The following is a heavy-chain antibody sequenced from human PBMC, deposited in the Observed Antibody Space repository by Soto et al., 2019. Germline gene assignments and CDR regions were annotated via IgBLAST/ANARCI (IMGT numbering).Heavy chain of an antibody. V-gene: IGHV3-49*03. J-gene: IGHJ4*02. CDR2: IRNNSYEETT. CDR1: GSPLYNCS. Sequence: SLTLSCAGSGSPLYNCSIRGLLRKPQKGLECVGLIRNNSYEETTEYAAAVKGRFNISRDTSKGIVSLQMNTLTIEDSAVYYCSGEESHATAYFYLYWGQGTQVTVSS. CDR3: SGEESHATAYFYLY. D-gene: IGHD2-8*01.